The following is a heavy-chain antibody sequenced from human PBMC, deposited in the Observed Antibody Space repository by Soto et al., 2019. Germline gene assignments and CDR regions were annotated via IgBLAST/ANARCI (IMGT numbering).Heavy chain of an antibody. Sequence: QVXLVXSGGGVVXPGRSXXLSCAASGFTFSXYGMHWVXXXPXXXXXXXXXISYDGSNKYYADSVKGRFTISRDNSKNTLYLQXNSLRAEXTAXYYXAKXXRDXSXXXXXXYFDYWGQGTLVTVSS. CDR2: ISYDGSNK. CDR1: GFTFSXYG. D-gene: IGHD3-22*01. V-gene: IGHV3-30*18. CDR3: AKXXRDXSXXXXXXYFDY. J-gene: IGHJ4*02.